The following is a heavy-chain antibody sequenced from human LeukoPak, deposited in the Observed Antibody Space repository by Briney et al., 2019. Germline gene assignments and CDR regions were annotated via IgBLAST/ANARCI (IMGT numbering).Heavy chain of an antibody. CDR1: GGSISSSSYY. CDR3: ARGITIFVGYYFDY. V-gene: IGHV4-39*01. Sequence: SETLSLXCTVSGGSISSSSYYWGWIRQPPGKGLEWIGSIYYSGSTYYNPSLKSRVTISVDTSKNQFSLKLSSVTAADTAVYYCARGITIFVGYYFDYWGQGTLVTVSS. J-gene: IGHJ4*02. D-gene: IGHD3-3*01. CDR2: IYYSGST.